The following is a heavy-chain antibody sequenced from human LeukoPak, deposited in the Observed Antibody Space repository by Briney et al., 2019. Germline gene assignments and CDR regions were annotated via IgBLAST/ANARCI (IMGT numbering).Heavy chain of an antibody. Sequence: GASVKVSCKASGYTFTSYGISWVRQAPGQGLEWMGWISAYNGNTNYAQTCQGRVTMTTDTSTSTAYMELRSLRSDDTAVYYCARDKAYRYYDSSGYSDWGQGTLVTVSS. CDR3: ARDKAYRYYDSSGYSD. CDR2: ISAYNGNT. CDR1: GYTFTSYG. V-gene: IGHV1-18*01. J-gene: IGHJ4*02. D-gene: IGHD3-22*01.